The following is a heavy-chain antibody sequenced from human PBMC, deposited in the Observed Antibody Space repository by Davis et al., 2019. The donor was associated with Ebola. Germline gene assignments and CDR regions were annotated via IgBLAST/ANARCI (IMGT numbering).Heavy chain of an antibody. V-gene: IGHV1-69*13. Sequence: SVKVSCKASGYTFTSYGISWVRQAPGQGLEWMGGIIPIFGTANYAQKFQGRVTITADESTSTAYMELSSLRSDDTAVYFCSGGVGAPKDWGQGTLVTVSS. CDR3: SGGVGAPKD. D-gene: IGHD1-26*01. J-gene: IGHJ4*02. CDR2: IIPIFGTA. CDR1: GYTFTSYG.